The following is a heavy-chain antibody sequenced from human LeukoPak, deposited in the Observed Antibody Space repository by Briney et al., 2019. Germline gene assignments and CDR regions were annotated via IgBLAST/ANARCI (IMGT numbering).Heavy chain of an antibody. Sequence: ASVKVSCKASGYTFTNYGISWVRQAPGQGLEWMGWISAYNGNTNYAQKLQGRVTMTTDTSTSTAYMELRSLRSDDTAVYYCARDPPYCSNTNCYSDYWGQGTLVTVSS. J-gene: IGHJ4*02. CDR3: ARDPPYCSNTNCYSDY. CDR2: ISAYNGNT. V-gene: IGHV1-18*01. CDR1: GYTFTNYG. D-gene: IGHD2-2*01.